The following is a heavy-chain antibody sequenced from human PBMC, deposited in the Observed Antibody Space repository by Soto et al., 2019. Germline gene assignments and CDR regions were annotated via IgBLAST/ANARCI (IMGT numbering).Heavy chain of an antibody. CDR1: GFTFGDYA. D-gene: IGHD3-9*01. V-gene: IGHV3-49*03. J-gene: IGHJ6*03. CDR2: IRSKAYGGTT. CDR3: TRDRNYDILTGYIYYYYYMDV. Sequence: GGSLRLSCTASGFTFGDYAMSWFRQAPGKGLEWVGFIRSKAYGGTTEYAASVKGRFTISRDDSKSIAYLQMNSLKTEDTAVYYCTRDRNYDILTGYIYYYYYMDVWGKGTTVTVSS.